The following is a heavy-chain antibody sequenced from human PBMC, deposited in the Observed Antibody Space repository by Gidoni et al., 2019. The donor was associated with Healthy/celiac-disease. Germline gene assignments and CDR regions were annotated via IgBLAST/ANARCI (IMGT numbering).Heavy chain of an antibody. V-gene: IGHV4-34*01. CDR1: GVSFRGYY. CDR2: INHSGST. Sequence: QVQLQQWGAGLLKPSETLSLTCAVYGVSFRGYYCSWIRQSPGKGLEWIGEINHSGSTNDNTSLKSRVTISVDTSKNQCSLKLSSVTAADTAVYYCARGLSGYEWRYYYYGMDVWGQGTTVTVSS. CDR3: ARGLSGYEWRYYYYGMDV. D-gene: IGHD5-12*01. J-gene: IGHJ6*02.